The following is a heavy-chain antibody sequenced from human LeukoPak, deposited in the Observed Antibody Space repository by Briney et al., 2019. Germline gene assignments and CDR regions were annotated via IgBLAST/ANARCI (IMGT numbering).Heavy chain of an antibody. CDR2: ISSDTTNK. CDR3: ARLAAASPGY. J-gene: IGHJ4*02. CDR1: GFPFIAYA. V-gene: IGHV3-30*10. Sequence: GKSLRLSCATSGFPFIAYALHWVRQAPGKGLEWVAVISSDTTNKYYMDSVKGRFTISRDNSKNTLYLQMDSLRLEDTAVYYCARLAAASPGYWGQGTLVTVSS. D-gene: IGHD3-16*01.